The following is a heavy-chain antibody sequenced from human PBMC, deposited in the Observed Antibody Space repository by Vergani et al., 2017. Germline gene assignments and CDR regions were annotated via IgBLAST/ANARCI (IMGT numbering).Heavy chain of an antibody. J-gene: IGHJ3*01. D-gene: IGHD3-10*01. CDR1: GYTLSDYY. Sequence: QVHLVQSGAEVKKPGASVKVSCKTSGYTLSDYYIMWVRQAPGQGLEWMGWISPHIGDSENAQQFQGRVTMTLDASIRTAYMELSRLTSDDTAVYYCATGYXYASTGVYDSFKFWGQGTTVTVSS. CDR2: ISPHIGDS. V-gene: IGHV1-2*02. CDR3: ATGYXYASTGVYDSFKF.